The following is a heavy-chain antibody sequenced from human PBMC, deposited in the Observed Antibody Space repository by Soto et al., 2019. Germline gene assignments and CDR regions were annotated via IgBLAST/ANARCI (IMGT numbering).Heavy chain of an antibody. V-gene: IGHV3-30-3*01. CDR1: GFTFSSYA. D-gene: IGHD6-6*01. J-gene: IGHJ6*02. CDR3: ARGDSRSRNYGMDV. CDR2: ISYDGSNK. Sequence: PGGSLRLSCAASGFTFSSYAMHWVRQAPGKGLEWVAVISYDGSNKYYADSVKGRFTISRDNSKNTLYLQMNSLRAEDTAVYYCARGDSRSRNYGMDVWGQGTTVTVSS.